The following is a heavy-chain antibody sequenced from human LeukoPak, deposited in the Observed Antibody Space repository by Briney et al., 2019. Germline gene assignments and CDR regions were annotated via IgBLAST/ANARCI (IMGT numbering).Heavy chain of an antibody. CDR1: GFIFSNYG. D-gene: IGHD5-18*01. J-gene: IGHJ6*03. Sequence: SGGSLRLSCAASGFIFSNYGMHWVRQAPGKGLEWVTFIRYDGGTKYYADSVRGRFTISRDNSKTILYLQMDSLRREDTAVYYCAKDSYGSQNYYYFMDVWGKGNTVIVSS. CDR3: AKDSYGSQNYYYFMDV. CDR2: IRYDGGTK. V-gene: IGHV3-30*02.